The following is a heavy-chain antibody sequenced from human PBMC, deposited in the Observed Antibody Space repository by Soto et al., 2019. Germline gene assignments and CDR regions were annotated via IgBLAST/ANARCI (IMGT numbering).Heavy chain of an antibody. D-gene: IGHD6-13*01. CDR1: GGSISSGGYY. V-gene: IGHV4-31*03. Sequence: PSETLSLTCTVSGGSISSGGYYWSWIRQHPGKGLEWIGYIYYSGSTYYNPSLKSRVTISVDTSKNQFSLKLSSVTAADTAVYYCARDRPYSSSWYYYYGMDVWGQGTTVTVSS. CDR2: IYYSGST. CDR3: ARDRPYSSSWYYYYGMDV. J-gene: IGHJ6*02.